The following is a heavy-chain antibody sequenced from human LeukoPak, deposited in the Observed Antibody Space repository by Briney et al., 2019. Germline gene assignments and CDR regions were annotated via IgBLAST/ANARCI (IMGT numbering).Heavy chain of an antibody. CDR2: IIPIFGTA. J-gene: IGHJ4*02. CDR3: ARDYSSSAGIDY. D-gene: IGHD6-6*01. Sequence: VASVKVSCKASGGTFSSYAISWVRQAPGQGLEWMGGIIPIFGTANYAQKFQGRVTITADESTSTAYMELSSLRSEDTAVYYCARDYSSSAGIDYWGQGTLVTVSS. CDR1: GGTFSSYA. V-gene: IGHV1-69*13.